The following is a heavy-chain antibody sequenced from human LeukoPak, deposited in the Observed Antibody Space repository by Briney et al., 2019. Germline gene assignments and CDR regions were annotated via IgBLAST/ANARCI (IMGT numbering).Heavy chain of an antibody. J-gene: IGHJ4*02. CDR3: ARWASKIGTSRD. CDR1: GGSIRSSTDY. Sequence: SGTLSLTCTVSGGSIRSSTDYWRWIRQPPGKELERIGSIYYSGSTYYNPSLKSRVTISVDTSKNQFSLKLSSVTAADTAVYYCARWASKIGTSRDWGQGTLVTVSS. D-gene: IGHD1-26*01. V-gene: IGHV4-39*01. CDR2: IYYSGST.